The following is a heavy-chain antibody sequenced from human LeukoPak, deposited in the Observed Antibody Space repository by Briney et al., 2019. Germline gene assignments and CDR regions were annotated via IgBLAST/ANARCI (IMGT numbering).Heavy chain of an antibody. CDR2: ISSSSSTI. CDR1: GFTFSGYS. CDR3: ARDQELEVPAALDY. Sequence: TGGSLRLSCAASGFTFSGYSMNWVRQAPGKGLEWVSYISSSSSTIYYADSVKGRFTISRDNAKNSLYLQMNSLRAEDTAVYYCARDQELEVPAALDYWGQGTLVTVSS. V-gene: IGHV3-48*01. J-gene: IGHJ4*02. D-gene: IGHD2-2*01.